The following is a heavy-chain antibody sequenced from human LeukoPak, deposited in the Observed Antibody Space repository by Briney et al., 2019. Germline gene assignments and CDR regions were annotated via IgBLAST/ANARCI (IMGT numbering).Heavy chain of an antibody. J-gene: IGHJ6*03. CDR2: IYYSGST. V-gene: IGHV4-59*05. D-gene: IGHD6-13*01. Sequence: SETLSLTCAVYGGSFSGYYWCWVRQPPGKGREWSGRIYYSGSTYYNPSLKSRVTISVDTCKNQCSLKLSSVTAADTAVYYCARHQGYSPYYYYMDVWGKGTTVTVSS. CDR1: GGSFSGYY. CDR3: ARHQGYSPYYYYMDV.